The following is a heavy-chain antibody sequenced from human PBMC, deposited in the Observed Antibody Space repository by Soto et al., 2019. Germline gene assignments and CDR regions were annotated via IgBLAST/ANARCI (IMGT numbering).Heavy chain of an antibody. CDR3: AKDPTGTADY. CDR1: GFTFSSYG. J-gene: IGHJ4*02. CDR2: ISYDGSNK. D-gene: IGHD3-9*01. V-gene: IGHV3-30*18. Sequence: QVQLVESGGGVVQPGRSLRLSCAASGFTFSSYGMHWVRQAPGKGLEWVAGISYDGSNKYYADSVKGRFTISRDNSKNTLHLQRNSLRAEDTAVYYCAKDPTGTADYWGQGTLVTVSS.